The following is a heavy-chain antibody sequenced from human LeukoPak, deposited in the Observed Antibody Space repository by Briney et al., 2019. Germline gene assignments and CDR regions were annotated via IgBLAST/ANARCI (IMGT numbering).Heavy chain of an antibody. D-gene: IGHD2-2*01. Sequence: PSETLSLTCGVLGGSFSGYYWTWIRQPPGKGLEWIGEINHGGSTNYNPSLKSRGTISLDTSKNQVSLMLSSVTAADTAVYYCVRVLRYIRVGPVGMAEKYSYYMDVWGRGTTLTVSS. J-gene: IGHJ6*03. CDR3: VRVLRYIRVGPVGMAEKYSYYMDV. CDR1: GGSFSGYY. CDR2: INHGGST. V-gene: IGHV4-34*01.